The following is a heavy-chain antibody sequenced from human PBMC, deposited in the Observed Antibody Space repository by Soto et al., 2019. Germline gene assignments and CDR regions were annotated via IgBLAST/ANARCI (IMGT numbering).Heavy chain of an antibody. Sequence: GGSLRLSCAASGFTFSSYSMNWVRQAPGKGLEWVSSISSSSSYIYYADSVKGRFTISRDNAKNSLYLQMNSLRAEDTAVYYCARSGTYYDFWSGTERGYMDVWGKGTTVTVSS. V-gene: IGHV3-21*01. D-gene: IGHD3-3*01. CDR2: ISSSSSYI. CDR1: GFTFSSYS. CDR3: ARSGTYYDFWSGTERGYMDV. J-gene: IGHJ6*03.